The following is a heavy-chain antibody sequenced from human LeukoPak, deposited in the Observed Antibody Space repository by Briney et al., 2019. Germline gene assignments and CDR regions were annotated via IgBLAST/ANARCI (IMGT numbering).Heavy chain of an antibody. J-gene: IGHJ4*02. D-gene: IGHD4-17*01. V-gene: IGHV3-30*02. CDR2: IRYDGSNK. CDR3: AKDSPPYGDYVFDY. Sequence: GGSLRLSCAASGFTFSSYGMHWVRQAPGEGLEWVAFIRYDGSNKYYADSVKGRFTISRDNSKNTLYLQMNCLRAEDTAVYYCAKDSPPYGDYVFDYWGQGTLVTVSS. CDR1: GFTFSSYG.